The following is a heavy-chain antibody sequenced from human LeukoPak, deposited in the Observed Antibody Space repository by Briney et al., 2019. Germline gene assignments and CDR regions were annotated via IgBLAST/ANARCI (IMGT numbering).Heavy chain of an antibody. Sequence: NTSETLSLTCTVSGGSISSSSYYWGWIRQPPGKGLEWIGYIYYTGTTNYNPSLNSRVTISVDTSKNQFSLKLSSVTAADTAVYYCARVNSAWYGALDYWGQGTMVTVSS. CDR3: ARVNSAWYGALDY. CDR2: IYYTGTT. V-gene: IGHV4-61*05. J-gene: IGHJ4*02. D-gene: IGHD6-19*01. CDR1: GGSISSSSYY.